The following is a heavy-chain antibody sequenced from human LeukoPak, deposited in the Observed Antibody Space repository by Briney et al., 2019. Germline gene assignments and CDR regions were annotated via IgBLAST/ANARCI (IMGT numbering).Heavy chain of an antibody. D-gene: IGHD5-12*01. CDR1: GFTFSSYW. CDR2: IKQEGSEK. J-gene: IGHJ4*02. Sequence: PGGFLRLSCAASGFTFSSYWMSWVRQAPGKGREGVANIKQEGSEKDYVDSVKGRFTISRDNAKNSLYLQMNSLKAEDTAVYHCAREYYSGPIDYWGQGTLVTVSS. V-gene: IGHV3-7*01. CDR3: AREYYSGPIDY.